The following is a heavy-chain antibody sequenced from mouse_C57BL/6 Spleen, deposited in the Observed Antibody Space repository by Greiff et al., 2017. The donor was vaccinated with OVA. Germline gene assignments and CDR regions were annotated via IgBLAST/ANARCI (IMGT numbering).Heavy chain of an antibody. CDR1: GFSLTSYG. J-gene: IGHJ4*01. CDR3: ARKYYGSSPYYAMDY. V-gene: IGHV2-2*01. CDR2: IWSGGST. D-gene: IGHD1-1*01. Sequence: VQVVESGPGLVQPSQSLSITCTVSGFSLTSYGVHWVRQSPGKGLAWLGVIWSGGSTDYNAAFISRLSISKDNSKSQVFFKMNSLQADDTAIYYCARKYYGSSPYYAMDYWGQGTSVTVSS.